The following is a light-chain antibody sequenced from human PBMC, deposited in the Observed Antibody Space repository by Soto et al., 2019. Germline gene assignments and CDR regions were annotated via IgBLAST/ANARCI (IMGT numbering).Light chain of an antibody. CDR3: QQNNRVS. Sequence: DIQMTQSPSTLSASVGDRVTITCRASQSISSWLAWYQQKPGKAPKLLIYDASSLESGVPSRFSGSGSGTEFTLTSSSLQADDFSTYYYQQNNRVSFGQGTKVEIK. CDR2: DAS. V-gene: IGKV1-5*01. CDR1: QSISSW. J-gene: IGKJ1*01.